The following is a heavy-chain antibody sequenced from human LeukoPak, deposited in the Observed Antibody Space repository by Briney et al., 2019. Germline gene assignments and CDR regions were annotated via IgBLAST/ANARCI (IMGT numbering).Heavy chain of an antibody. J-gene: IGHJ4*02. CDR3: ARGRRWQDY. CDR2: IKQDGSEK. Sequence: GGSLRLSCAAFGFTFSSDWMSWVHQAPGKGLEWVGNIKQDGSEKYYVDSVKGRFTISRDNAKNSLYLQMNSLRAEDTAVYYCARGRRWQDYWGQGTLVTVSS. D-gene: IGHD4-23*01. V-gene: IGHV3-7*01. CDR1: GFTFSSDW.